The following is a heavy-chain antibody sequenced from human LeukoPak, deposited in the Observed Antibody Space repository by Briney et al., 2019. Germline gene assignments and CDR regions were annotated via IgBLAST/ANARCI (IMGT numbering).Heavy chain of an antibody. V-gene: IGHV4-34*01. Sequence: PSETLSLTCAVYGGSFSGYYWSWIRQPPGKGLEWIGEINHSGSTNYNPSLKGRVTISVDTSKNQFSLKLSSVTAADTAVYYCARGRPGGRAFDIWGQGTMVTVSS. CDR3: ARGRPGGRAFDI. D-gene: IGHD1-14*01. CDR1: GGSFSGYY. J-gene: IGHJ3*02. CDR2: INHSGST.